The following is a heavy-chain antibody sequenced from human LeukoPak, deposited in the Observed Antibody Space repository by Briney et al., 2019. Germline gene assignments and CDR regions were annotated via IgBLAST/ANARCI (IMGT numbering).Heavy chain of an antibody. J-gene: IGHJ4*02. CDR3: MRAPQAAPIDY. CDR1: GGSITSGDSY. V-gene: IGHV4-39*07. CDR2: IYYNGRT. Sequence: PSETLSLTCTVSGGSITSGDSYWGWIRQPPGKGLEWIGSIYYNGRTYSNPSLKGRVTISLDSSKSQFSLNLSSVTAADTAVYFCMRAPQAAPIDYWGRGILVTVSS. D-gene: IGHD6-6*01.